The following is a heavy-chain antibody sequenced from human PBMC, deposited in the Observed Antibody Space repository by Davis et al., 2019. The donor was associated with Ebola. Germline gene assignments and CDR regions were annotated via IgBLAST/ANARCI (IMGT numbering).Heavy chain of an antibody. V-gene: IGHV3-23*01. Sequence: GESLKISCAASGFTFYTFAMSWVRQAPGKGLEWVSTITSRSGVTYYADSVKGRFTISRDNSKNTLYLQMNSLRAEDTAVYYCAKRGYGDNFGVKNFEHWGQGTLVTVSS. CDR2: ITSRSGVT. CDR3: AKRGYGDNFGVKNFEH. D-gene: IGHD4-23*01. CDR1: GFTFYTFA. J-gene: IGHJ4*02.